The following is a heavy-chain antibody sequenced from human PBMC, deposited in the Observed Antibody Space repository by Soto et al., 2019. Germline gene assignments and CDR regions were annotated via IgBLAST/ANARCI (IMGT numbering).Heavy chain of an antibody. V-gene: IGHV4-31*03. CDR2: IYHSGTT. Sequence: LSLTCTVSGGSISSGGYYWTWIRQHPGKGLEWIGYIYHSGTTSYNPSLKSRVIISLGKSKNQFSLKVTSVTAADTAVYYCARGGRRSTGMDVWGQGTTVTVSS. CDR3: ARGGRRSTGMDV. J-gene: IGHJ6*02. CDR1: GGSISSGGYY.